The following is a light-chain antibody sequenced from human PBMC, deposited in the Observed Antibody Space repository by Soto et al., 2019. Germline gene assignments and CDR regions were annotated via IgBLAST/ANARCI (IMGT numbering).Light chain of an antibody. CDR2: GAS. V-gene: IGKV3-15*01. Sequence: EIVMTQSPATLSVSPGERATLSCRASQSVSSNLAWYQQKPGQAPRLLIYGASTRVTGIPARFSCGGSGTEFTLTISSLQSEDFAVYYCQQYNDWQTFGQGTKVDIK. J-gene: IGKJ1*01. CDR3: QQYNDWQT. CDR1: QSVSSN.